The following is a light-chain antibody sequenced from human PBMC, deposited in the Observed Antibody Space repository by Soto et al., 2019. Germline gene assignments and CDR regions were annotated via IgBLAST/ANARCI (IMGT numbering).Light chain of an antibody. CDR2: AAS. J-gene: IGKJ3*01. V-gene: IGKV1-9*01. CDR3: QQLNSYVFA. Sequence: DIQLTQSPSFLSASVGDRVTITCRASQDVSRYLAWYQQKPGKAPNLLIYAASTCRSGVPSRFSGSGSETEFTLTISSLQPEDFATYYCQQLNSYVFAFGPGTKVDIK. CDR1: QDVSRY.